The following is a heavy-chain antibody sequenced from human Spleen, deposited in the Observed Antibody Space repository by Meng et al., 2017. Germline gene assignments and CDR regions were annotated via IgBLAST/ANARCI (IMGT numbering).Heavy chain of an antibody. Sequence: VQLQQWGAGLLKPSQTLSLTCTVSGDSISSGDYYWSWIRQPPGKGLEWIGYIYYSGSTYYNPSLKSRLTILLDTSKKQFSLRLTSVTAADTAVYYCVRENWKSTIDYSGQGTLVTVSS. CDR3: VRENWKSTIDY. CDR1: GDSISSGDYY. D-gene: IGHD1-1*01. J-gene: IGHJ4*02. V-gene: IGHV4-30-4*01. CDR2: IYYSGST.